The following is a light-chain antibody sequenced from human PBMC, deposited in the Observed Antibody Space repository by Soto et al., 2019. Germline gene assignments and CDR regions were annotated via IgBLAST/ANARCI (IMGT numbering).Light chain of an antibody. J-gene: IGKJ2*01. CDR1: QSVNRN. CDR2: GAS. V-gene: IGKV3-15*01. Sequence: EIVMTQSPATLSVSPGGRATLSCRASQSVNRNLAWYQQRPGQPLRLLIYGASTRATGIPARFSGSGSGAEFTLTIISLHSEDFAVYYCQKYNNWPPLTFCQGTKLVIK. CDR3: QKYNNWPPLT.